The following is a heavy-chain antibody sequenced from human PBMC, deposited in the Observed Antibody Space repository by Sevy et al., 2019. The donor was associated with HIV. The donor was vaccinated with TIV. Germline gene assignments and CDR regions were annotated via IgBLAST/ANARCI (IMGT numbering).Heavy chain of an antibody. CDR1: GDTFTNNY. Sequence: ASVKVSCKASGDTFTNNYMHWVRQAPGQGLEWMGIIDPSGRNASYAQKFQGRVSMTRDTSTSTIYLDLSSLRSEDTAVYYCVRADPAQHFDSWGQGTLVTVSS. V-gene: IGHV1-46*01. J-gene: IGHJ4*02. CDR3: VRADPAQHFDS. CDR2: IDPSGRNA.